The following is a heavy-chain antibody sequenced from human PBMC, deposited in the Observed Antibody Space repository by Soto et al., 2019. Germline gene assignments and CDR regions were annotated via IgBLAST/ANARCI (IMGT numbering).Heavy chain of an antibody. CDR3: ATIAVAGIFDY. Sequence: PSETLSLTCTVSGGSISSSIYYWGWIRQPPGKGLEWIGSIYYSGSTYYNPSLKSRVTISVDTSKNQFSLKLSSVTAADTAVYYCATIAVAGIFDYWCQGTLVTVSS. CDR2: IYYSGST. D-gene: IGHD6-19*01. V-gene: IGHV4-39*01. CDR1: GGSISSSIYY. J-gene: IGHJ4*02.